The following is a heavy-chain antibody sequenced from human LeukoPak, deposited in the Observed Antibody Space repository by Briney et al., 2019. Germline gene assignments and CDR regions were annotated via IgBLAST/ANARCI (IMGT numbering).Heavy chain of an antibody. J-gene: IGHJ4*02. V-gene: IGHV3-23*01. D-gene: IGHD4-17*01. CDR2: ISGSGGST. CDR1: GFTFSSYG. CDR3: ARRGYGDYPPDY. Sequence: GGSLRLSCAASGFTFSSYGMSWVRQAPGKGLEWVSAISGSGGSTYYADSVKGRFTISRDNAKNSLYLQMNSLRAEDTALYYCARRGYGDYPPDYWGQGTLVTVSS.